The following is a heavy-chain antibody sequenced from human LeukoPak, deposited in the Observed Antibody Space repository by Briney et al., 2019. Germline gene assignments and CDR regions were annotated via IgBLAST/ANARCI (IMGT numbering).Heavy chain of an antibody. V-gene: IGHV3-30-3*01. CDR1: GFTFSSYA. CDR3: ARGGYSYIYYYYYGMDV. D-gene: IGHD5-18*01. CDR2: ISYDGSNK. J-gene: IGHJ6*02. Sequence: GSLRLSCAASGFTFSSYAMHWVRQAPGKGLEWVAVISYDGSNKYYADSVKGRFTISRDNSKNTLYLQMNSLRAEDTAVYYCARGGYSYIYYYYYGMDVWGQGTTVTVSS.